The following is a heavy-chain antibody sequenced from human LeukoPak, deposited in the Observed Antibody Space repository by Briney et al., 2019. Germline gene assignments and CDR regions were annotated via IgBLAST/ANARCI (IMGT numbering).Heavy chain of an antibody. J-gene: IGHJ4*02. CDR2: IWYDGSNK. D-gene: IGHD3-22*01. V-gene: IGHV3-33*06. CDR3: AKGGGYYDSSGYSYYFDY. CDR1: GFTFSSYG. Sequence: GRSLRLSCAASGFTFSSYGMHWVRQARGKGLEWVAVIWYDGSNKYYADSVKGRFTISRDNSKNTLYLQMNSLRAEDTAVYYCAKGGGYYDSSGYSYYFDYWGQGTLVTVSS.